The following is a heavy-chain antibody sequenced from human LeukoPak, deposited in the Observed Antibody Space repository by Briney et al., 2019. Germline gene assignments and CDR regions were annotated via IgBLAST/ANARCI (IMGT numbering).Heavy chain of an antibody. V-gene: IGHV1-24*01. D-gene: IGHD2-15*01. CDR2: FDPEDGET. CDR1: GYTRTELS. Sequence: GASVKVSCKVSGYTRTELSMHGVRQAPGKGLEWMVGFDPEDGETIYAQKFQGRVTMTEDTSTDTAYMELSSLRSEDTAVYYCATVCSGGSCYPNWFDPWGQGTLVTVSS. J-gene: IGHJ5*02. CDR3: ATVCSGGSCYPNWFDP.